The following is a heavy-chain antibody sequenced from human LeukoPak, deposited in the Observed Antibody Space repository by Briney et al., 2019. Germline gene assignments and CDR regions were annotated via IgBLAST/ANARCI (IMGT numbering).Heavy chain of an antibody. V-gene: IGHV1-18*01. CDR3: ARVTWLFDAFDI. D-gene: IGHD5-24*01. Sequence: ASVKVSCKAPGYTFTSYGISWVRQAPGQGLEWMGWISAYNGNTNYAQKLQGRVTMTTDTSTSTAYMELRSLRSDDTAVYYCARVTWLFDAFDIWGQGTMVTVSS. CDR1: GYTFTSYG. CDR2: ISAYNGNT. J-gene: IGHJ3*02.